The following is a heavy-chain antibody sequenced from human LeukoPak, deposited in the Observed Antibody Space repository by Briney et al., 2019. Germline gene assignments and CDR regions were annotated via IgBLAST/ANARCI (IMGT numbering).Heavy chain of an antibody. J-gene: IGHJ5*02. CDR1: GYTSTGYY. CDR3: AREWGYSYGQNWFDP. Sequence: GASVKVSCKASGYTSTGYYMHWVRQAPGQGLEWMGWINPNSGGTNYAQEFQGRVTMTRDTSISTAYMELSRLRSDDTAVYYCAREWGYSYGQNWFDPWGQGTLVTVSS. D-gene: IGHD5-18*01. CDR2: INPNSGGT. V-gene: IGHV1-2*02.